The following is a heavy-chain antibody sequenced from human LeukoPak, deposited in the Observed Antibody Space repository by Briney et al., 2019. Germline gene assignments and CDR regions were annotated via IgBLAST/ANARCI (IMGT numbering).Heavy chain of an antibody. V-gene: IGHV1-2*06. CDR3: AKSGCGGTSCYQPYNRFDP. D-gene: IGHD2-2*01. Sequence: ASVKVSCKASGYTFTGYYMHWVRQAPGQGLEWMGRINPNSGGTNYAQKFQGRVTMTRDTSISTAYMELSSLRSDDTAVYYCAKSGCGGTSCYQPYNRFDPWGQGSLVTVSS. CDR2: INPNSGGT. J-gene: IGHJ5*02. CDR1: GYTFTGYY.